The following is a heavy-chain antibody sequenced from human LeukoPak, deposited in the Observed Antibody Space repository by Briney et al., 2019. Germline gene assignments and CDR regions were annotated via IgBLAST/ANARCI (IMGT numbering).Heavy chain of an antibody. CDR2: ISYDGSNK. V-gene: IGHV3-30*04. CDR3: ALATGGPFDY. CDR1: GFTFSSYA. Sequence: GGSLRLSCAASGFTFSSYAMHWVRQAPGKGLEWVAVISYDGSNKYYADSVKDRFTISRDNSKNTLYLQMNSLRAEDTAVYYCALATGGPFDYWGQGTLVTVSS. J-gene: IGHJ4*02. D-gene: IGHD1-1*01.